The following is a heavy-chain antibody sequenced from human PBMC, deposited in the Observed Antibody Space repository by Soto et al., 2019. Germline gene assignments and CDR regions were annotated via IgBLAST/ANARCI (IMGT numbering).Heavy chain of an antibody. Sequence: GGSLRLSCAASGFTFSSYSMGWVRQAPGKGLEWVSAISGNGAGTYYADSVQGRFTISRDNSKNTLYLQMNSLRAEDTAVYYCAKSPVRGVIWNWFDPWGQGTLVTVSS. CDR1: GFTFSSYS. D-gene: IGHD3-10*01. CDR2: ISGNGAGT. J-gene: IGHJ5*02. V-gene: IGHV3-23*01. CDR3: AKSPVRGVIWNWFDP.